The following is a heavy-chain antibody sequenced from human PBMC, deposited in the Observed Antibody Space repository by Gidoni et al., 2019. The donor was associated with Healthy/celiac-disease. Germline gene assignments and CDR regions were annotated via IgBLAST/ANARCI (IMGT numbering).Heavy chain of an antibody. D-gene: IGHD7-27*01. CDR2: ISSSSSYI. CDR1: GFPFSSYS. CDR3: ARDPGDYVDY. Sequence: EVQLVASGGGLVKPGGSLRLSCAASGFPFSSYSMNWVRQAPGKGLEWVSSISSSSSYIYYAYSVKGRFTISRDNAKNSLYLQMNSLRAEDTAVYYCARDPGDYVDYWGQGTLVTVSS. V-gene: IGHV3-21*01. J-gene: IGHJ4*02.